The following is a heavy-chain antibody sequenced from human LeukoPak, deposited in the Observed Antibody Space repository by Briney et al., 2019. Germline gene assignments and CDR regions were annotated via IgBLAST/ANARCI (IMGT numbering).Heavy chain of an antibody. CDR1: GGTFSSYA. CDR3: ARAGYYYDSSGYPEFDY. V-gene: IGHV1-69*13. CDR2: XXXIFGTA. J-gene: IGHJ4*02. Sequence: SVKVSCKASGGTFSSYAISWVRQAPGQXXXXXXXXXXIFGTANYAQKFQGRVTITADESTSTAYMELSSLRSEDTAVYYCARAGYYYDSSGYPEFDYWGQGTLVTVSS. D-gene: IGHD3-22*01.